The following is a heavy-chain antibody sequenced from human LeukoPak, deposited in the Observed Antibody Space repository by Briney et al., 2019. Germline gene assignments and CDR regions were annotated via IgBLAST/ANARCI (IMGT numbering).Heavy chain of an antibody. D-gene: IGHD3-10*01. CDR3: ARTSGHYGSALDS. V-gene: IGHV4-38-2*02. CDR2: IYHSGST. CDR1: GYSISSGSY. Sequence: SETLSLTCTVSGYSISSGSYWGWIRQPPGKGLEWIGSIYHSGSTYYNPSLKSRVTISVDTSKNQFSLKLSSVTAADTAVYYCARTSGHYGSALDSWGQGTLVTVSS. J-gene: IGHJ4*02.